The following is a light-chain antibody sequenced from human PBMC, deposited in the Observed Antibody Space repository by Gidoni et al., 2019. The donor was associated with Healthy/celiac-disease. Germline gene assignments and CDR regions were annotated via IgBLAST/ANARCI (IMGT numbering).Light chain of an antibody. CDR2: GAS. Sequence: EIVLTQSPGTLSLSPGEKATLSCRASQSVSSSYLAWYQQNPGQAPRLLIYGASSRATVIPDRFSGSGSGTDFTLTISRLEPEDFAVYYCQQYGSAPRTFGQGTKVEIK. V-gene: IGKV3-20*01. CDR3: QQYGSAPRT. J-gene: IGKJ1*01. CDR1: QSVSSSY.